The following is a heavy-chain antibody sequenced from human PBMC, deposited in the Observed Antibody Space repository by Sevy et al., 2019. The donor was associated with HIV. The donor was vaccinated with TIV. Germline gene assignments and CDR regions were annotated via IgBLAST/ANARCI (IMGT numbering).Heavy chain of an antibody. CDR3: AKDLGGIGWNYGDYYYGMDV. CDR2: IRYDGSNK. CDR1: GFTFSSYG. J-gene: IGHJ6*02. V-gene: IGHV3-30*02. D-gene: IGHD1-7*01. Sequence: GGSLRLSCAASGFTFSSYGMHWVRQAPGKGLEWVAFIRYDGSNKYYADSVKGRFTISRDNSKNTLYLQMNSLRAEDTAEYYCAKDLGGIGWNYGDYYYGMDVWGQGTTVTVSS.